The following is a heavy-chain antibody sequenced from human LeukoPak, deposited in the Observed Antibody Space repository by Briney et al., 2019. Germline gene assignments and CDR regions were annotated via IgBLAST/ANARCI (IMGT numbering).Heavy chain of an antibody. J-gene: IGHJ6*02. Sequence: GGSLRLSCAASGFPFSSYGMHWVRQAPGKGLEWVARLVYDARSDYANSVKGRFSISRDDSKNTLFLDMSNLRAEDTAVYYCARAYSNYPRWDYYGMDVWGQGTTVTVSS. CDR2: LVYDARS. CDR1: GFPFSSYG. D-gene: IGHD4-11*01. CDR3: ARAYSNYPRWDYYGMDV. V-gene: IGHV3-30*02.